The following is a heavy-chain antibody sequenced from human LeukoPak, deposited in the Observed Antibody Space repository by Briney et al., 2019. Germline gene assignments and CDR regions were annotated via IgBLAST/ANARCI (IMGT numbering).Heavy chain of an antibody. CDR3: ARRSGGSGSYYRD. D-gene: IGHD3-10*01. J-gene: IGHJ4*02. V-gene: IGHV4-59*08. CDR2: IYYSRST. CDR1: DGSISSYY. Sequence: PSETLSLTCTVSDGSISSYYWSWMRQPPGKGLEWSGYIYYSRSTNYNPSLKSRVTISVDTSKNQFSLKLSSVPAADTAVYYCARRSGGSGSYYRDWGQGTLVTVSS.